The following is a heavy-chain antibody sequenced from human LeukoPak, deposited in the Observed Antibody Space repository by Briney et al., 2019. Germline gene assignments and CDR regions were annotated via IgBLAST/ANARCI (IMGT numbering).Heavy chain of an antibody. J-gene: IGHJ4*02. D-gene: IGHD3-22*01. Sequence: SQTLSLTCTVSGGSISSSGSYYWSWIRQPAGKGLEWIGRIYTSGNTNYNPSLKSRVTMSVDTSKNQFSLKLSSVTAADTAVYYCARVTDSSGYYSPFDNWGQGTLVTVSS. CDR3: ARVTDSSGYYSPFDN. CDR2: IYTSGNT. CDR1: GGSISSSGSYY. V-gene: IGHV4-61*02.